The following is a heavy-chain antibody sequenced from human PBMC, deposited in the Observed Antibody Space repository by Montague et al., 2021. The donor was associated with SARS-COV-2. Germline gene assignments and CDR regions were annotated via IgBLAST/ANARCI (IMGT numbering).Heavy chain of an antibody. J-gene: IGHJ4*02. Sequence: SLRLSCAGTGFTFSNFGIHWVRQGPGKGLEWVAVIWYDGSKKYYADSVKGRFTISRDNSKNTVYLEMSSLRVEDTAVYYCARGSLSIELRFADWGQGTLVTGSS. D-gene: IGHD4-23*01. CDR1: GFTFSNFG. CDR3: ARGSLSIELRFAD. V-gene: IGHV3-33*01. CDR2: IWYDGSKK.